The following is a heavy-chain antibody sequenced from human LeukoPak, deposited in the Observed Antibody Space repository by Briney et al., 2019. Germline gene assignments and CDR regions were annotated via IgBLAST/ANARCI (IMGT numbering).Heavy chain of an antibody. D-gene: IGHD1-26*01. V-gene: IGHV4-59*01. CDR3: ARGSGGIVGATVQYNWFDP. Sequence: SETLSLTCTVSGDSISSYYWSWIRQPPGKGLEWIGYIYYSGSTNYNPSLKSRVTLSLDTSNNQFSLKLSSVTAADTAVYYCARGSGGIVGATVQYNWFDPWGQGTLVTVSS. CDR1: GDSISSYY. J-gene: IGHJ5*02. CDR2: IYYSGST.